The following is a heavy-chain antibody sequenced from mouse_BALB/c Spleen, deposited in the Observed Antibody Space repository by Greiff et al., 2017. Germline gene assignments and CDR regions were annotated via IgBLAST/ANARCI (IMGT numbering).Heavy chain of an antibody. J-gene: IGHJ2*01. Sequence: QVTLKESGPGILQPSQTLSLTCSFSGFSLSTSGMGVSWIRQPSGKGLEWLAHIYWDDDKRYNPSLKSRLTISKDTSRNQVFLKITSVDTADTATYYCARDGYYPDYWGQGTTLTVSS. CDR2: IYWDDDK. D-gene: IGHD2-3*01. CDR3: ARDGYYPDY. CDR1: GFSLSTSGMG. V-gene: IGHV8-12*01.